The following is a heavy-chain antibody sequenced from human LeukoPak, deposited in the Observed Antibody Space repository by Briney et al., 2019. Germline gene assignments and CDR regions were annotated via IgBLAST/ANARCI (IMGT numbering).Heavy chain of an antibody. D-gene: IGHD2-2*01. CDR1: NGSISSSSSY. Sequence: SETLSLTCTVSNGSISSSSSYWGWIRQPPGKGLEWIGSIHSSGSTNYNPSLKSRVTISVDTSKNQFSLKLSSVTAADTALYYCARRLVVPAAGIDYWGQGTLVTVSS. J-gene: IGHJ4*02. CDR3: ARRLVVPAAGIDY. V-gene: IGHV4-39*01. CDR2: IHSSGST.